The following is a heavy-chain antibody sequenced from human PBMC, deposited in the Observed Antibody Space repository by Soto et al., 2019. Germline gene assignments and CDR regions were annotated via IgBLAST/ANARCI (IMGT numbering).Heavy chain of an antibody. V-gene: IGHV3-15*01. J-gene: IGHJ4*02. CDR2: IKSKTDGGTT. CDR3: TTVLYDSSGYYYNYYFDY. Sequence: PGGSLRLSCVASGFTFSNAWMSWVRQAPGKGLEWVGRIKSKTDGGTTDYAAPVKGRFTISRDDSKNTLYLQMNSLKTEDTAVYYCTTVLYDSSGYYYNYYFDYWGQGTLVTVSS. D-gene: IGHD3-22*01. CDR1: GFTFSNAW.